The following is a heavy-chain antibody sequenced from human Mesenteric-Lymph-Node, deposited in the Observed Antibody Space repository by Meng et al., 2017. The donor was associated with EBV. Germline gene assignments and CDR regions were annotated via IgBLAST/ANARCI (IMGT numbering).Heavy chain of an antibody. CDR1: GYTFINYD. CDR3: VRAFYGGNSDF. CDR2: MNPNSGNT. J-gene: IGHJ4*02. Sequence: VQLVHSGAEVKKPGASVKVSCKASGYTFINYDINWVRQAPGRGLEWMGWMNPNSGNTAYAQKFQGRVSMTRSTSITTAYMELTGLRSDDTAVYYCVRAFYGGNSDFWGQGTLVTVSS. D-gene: IGHD4-23*01. V-gene: IGHV1-8*01.